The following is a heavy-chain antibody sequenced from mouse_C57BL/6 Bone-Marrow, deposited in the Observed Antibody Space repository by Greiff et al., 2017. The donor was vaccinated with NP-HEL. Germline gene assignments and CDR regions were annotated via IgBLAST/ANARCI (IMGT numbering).Heavy chain of an antibody. Sequence: QVQLQQSGAELVRPGASVKLSCKASGYTFTDYYINWVKQRPGQGLEWIARIYPGSGNTYYNEKFKGKATLTAEKSSSTAYMQLSSLTSEDSAVYFCARGGYGSSYEDYWGQGTTLTVSS. CDR3: ARGGYGSSYEDY. CDR1: GYTFTDYY. CDR2: IYPGSGNT. D-gene: IGHD1-1*01. J-gene: IGHJ2*01. V-gene: IGHV1-76*01.